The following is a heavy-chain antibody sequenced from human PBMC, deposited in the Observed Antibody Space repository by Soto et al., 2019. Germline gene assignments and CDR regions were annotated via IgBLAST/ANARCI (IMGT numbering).Heavy chain of an antibody. CDR1: GYTFTSYG. Sequence: QVQLVQSGAEVKKPGASVKVSCKASGYTFTSYGISWVRQAPGQGLEWMGWISAYNGNTNYAQKLQGRVTMTTDTYTXXASMELRRLRSDDSAVYYCASDLDRPNGGYLKFDPWGQGTLVAVSS. V-gene: IGHV1-18*01. CDR2: ISAYNGNT. CDR3: ASDLDRPNGGYLKFDP. D-gene: IGHD2-8*01. J-gene: IGHJ5*02.